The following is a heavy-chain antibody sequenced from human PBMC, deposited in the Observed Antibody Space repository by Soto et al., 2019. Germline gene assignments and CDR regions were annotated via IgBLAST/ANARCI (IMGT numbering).Heavy chain of an antibody. Sequence: EVQLLESGGGLVQPGGSLRLSCAASGFTLSSYAMSWVRQAPGKGLEWVSAISGSGGSTYYPDSVKVPITISRNNSNNTLYLQMNSLRAEDTAVYYCAKYRGDYYDSSGYPYDAFDIWGQVTMVTVS. V-gene: IGHV3-23*01. J-gene: IGHJ3*02. CDR1: GFTLSSYA. CDR3: AKYRGDYYDSSGYPYDAFDI. D-gene: IGHD3-22*01. CDR2: ISGSGGST.